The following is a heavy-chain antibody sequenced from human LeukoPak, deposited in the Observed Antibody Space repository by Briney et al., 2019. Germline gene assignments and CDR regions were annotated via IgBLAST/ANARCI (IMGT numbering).Heavy chain of an antibody. Sequence: SETLSLTCAVYGGSFSGYYWSWVRQPPGKGLEWIGEISHSGSTYYNPSLKSRVTVSVDTSKNQFPLRLSSVTAADTAVYYCARGGLDTRRGGYFDYWGQGILVTVSS. CDR2: ISHSGST. J-gene: IGHJ4*02. D-gene: IGHD5-18*01. CDR1: GGSFSGYY. V-gene: IGHV4-34*01. CDR3: ARGGLDTRRGGYFDY.